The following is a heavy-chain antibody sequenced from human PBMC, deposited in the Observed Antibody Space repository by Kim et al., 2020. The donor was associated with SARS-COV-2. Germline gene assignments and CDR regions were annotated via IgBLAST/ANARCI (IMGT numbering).Heavy chain of an antibody. CDR3: ARENIEFEFAY. CDR1: GFTFSGYA. CDR2: ISYDGSQK. Sequence: GGSLRLSCAASGFTFSGYAMHWVRQAPGKGLEWVAVISYDGSQKYYADSVKGRFSISRDNSKNTLYLQMNSLRPEDTATYYCARENIEFEFAYWGQGTLVTVSS. J-gene: IGHJ4*02. V-gene: IGHV3-30*04.